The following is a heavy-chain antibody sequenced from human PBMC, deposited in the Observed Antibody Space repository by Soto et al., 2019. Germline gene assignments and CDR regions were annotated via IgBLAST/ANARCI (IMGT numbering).Heavy chain of an antibody. CDR1: GFTFSTYG. D-gene: IGHD3-22*01. Sequence: HPGGSLRLSCAASGFTFSTYGIHWVRQAPGKGLEWAAVIKNDGTDAWYADSVKGRFTISRDDSKNTVFLQMSSLRDDDTAVYYCARDVWDSSGYFLDYWGQGTLVTVS. CDR2: IKNDGTDA. J-gene: IGHJ4*02. V-gene: IGHV3-33*05. CDR3: ARDVWDSSGYFLDY.